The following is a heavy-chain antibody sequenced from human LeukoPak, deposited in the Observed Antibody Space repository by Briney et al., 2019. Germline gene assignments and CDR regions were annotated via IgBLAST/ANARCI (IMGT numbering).Heavy chain of an antibody. CDR3: ARAIWYGSGTTAFDY. Sequence: SGTLSLTCTVSGGSFSSYYWSWIRQPAGKGLEWIGRIYTSGITNYNTNYNPSLSSRVTMSVDTSKNQFSLKLNSVTAADTAVYYCARAIWYGSGTTAFDYWGPGTLVTVSS. CDR1: GGSFSSYY. J-gene: IGHJ4*02. V-gene: IGHV4-4*07. D-gene: IGHD3-10*01. CDR2: IYTSGITNYNT.